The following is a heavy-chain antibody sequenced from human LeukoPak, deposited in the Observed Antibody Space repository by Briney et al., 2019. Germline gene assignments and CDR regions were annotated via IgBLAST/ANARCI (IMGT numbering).Heavy chain of an antibody. V-gene: IGHV3-7*01. CDR2: IKQDGSET. CDR1: GFTFSNYW. D-gene: IGHD1-1*01. Sequence: GGSLRLSCAASGFTFSNYWMSWVRQAPGKGLEWVANIKQDGSETTYADSVKGRFTISRDNAKNSLYLQMNRLRAEDTAVYYCARQRSTRVEEFDYWGQGTLVTVSS. J-gene: IGHJ4*02. CDR3: ARQRSTRVEEFDY.